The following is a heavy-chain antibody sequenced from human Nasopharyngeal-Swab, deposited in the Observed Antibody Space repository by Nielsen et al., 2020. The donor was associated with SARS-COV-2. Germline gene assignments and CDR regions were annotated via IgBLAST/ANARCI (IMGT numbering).Heavy chain of an antibody. CDR1: GYTFTDYG. Sequence: ASVKVSCKASGYTFTDYGISWVRQVPGQGLEWIGWISGYNGNPYYAQTTSYAQNLQDRVTMTTETSTTTAYMELKSLRSDDTAVYFCARADGYDTSNIQIDYWGQGTLVTVSS. V-gene: IGHV1-18*01. D-gene: IGHD3-9*01. CDR3: ARADGYDTSNIQIDY. CDR2: ISGYNGNPYYAQTT. J-gene: IGHJ4*02.